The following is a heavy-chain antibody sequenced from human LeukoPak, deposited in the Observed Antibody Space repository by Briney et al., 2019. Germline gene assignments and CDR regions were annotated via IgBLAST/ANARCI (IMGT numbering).Heavy chain of an antibody. V-gene: IGHV3-30-3*01. CDR3: ARENNWNPFDY. J-gene: IGHJ4*02. CDR2: ISYDGSNK. CDR1: GFTFSSYA. Sequence: PGGSLRLSCAASGFTFSSYAMHWVRQAPGKGLEWVAVISYDGSNKYYADSVKGRFTISRDNSKNTLYLQMNSLRAEDTAVYYCARENNWNPFDYWGQGTLVTVSS. D-gene: IGHD1-20*01.